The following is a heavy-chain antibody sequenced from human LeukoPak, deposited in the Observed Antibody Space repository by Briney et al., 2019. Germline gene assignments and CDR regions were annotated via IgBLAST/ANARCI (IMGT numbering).Heavy chain of an antibody. D-gene: IGHD6-19*01. J-gene: IGHJ5*02. CDR1: GFTFNRHW. CDR3: ARGAGIYYTTGWTGWFDP. Sequence: GGSLRLSCAASGFTFNRHWMHWVRQAPGKGLVWVSRNNSDGSSTVYADSVKGRFTISRDNAKNTLYLQMNSLRAEDTAVYYCARGAGIYYTTGWTGWFDPWGQGTLVTVSS. V-gene: IGHV3-74*01. CDR2: NNSDGSST.